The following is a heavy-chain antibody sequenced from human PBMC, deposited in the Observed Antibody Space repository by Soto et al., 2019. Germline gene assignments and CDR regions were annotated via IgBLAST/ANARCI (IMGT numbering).Heavy chain of an antibody. J-gene: IGHJ4*02. CDR2: INPNSGNI. CDR1: GGTFTTYD. Sequence: ASVKVSCKASGGTFTTYDINWVRQATGHGLEWMGWINPNSGNIGYAQRFQGRVTMTRDTAIRTAYTEVSSLRSDDTAVYYCARGRASGSYYLLDYWGQGTLVTVSS. D-gene: IGHD3-10*01. V-gene: IGHV1-8*01. CDR3: ARGRASGSYYLLDY.